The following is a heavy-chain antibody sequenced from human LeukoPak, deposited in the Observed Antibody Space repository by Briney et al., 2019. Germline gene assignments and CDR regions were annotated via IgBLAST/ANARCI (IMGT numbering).Heavy chain of an antibody. V-gene: IGHV3-21*01. CDR1: GFTFSSYS. D-gene: IGHD4/OR15-4a*01. J-gene: IGHJ4*02. CDR2: ISSSSYI. Sequence: PGGSLRLSCAASGFTFSSYSMNWVRQAPGKGLEWVSSISSSSYIYYADSVKGRFTISRDNAKNSLYLQMNSPRAEDTAVYYCARDLSRGADYWGQGTLVTVSS. CDR3: ARDLSRGADY.